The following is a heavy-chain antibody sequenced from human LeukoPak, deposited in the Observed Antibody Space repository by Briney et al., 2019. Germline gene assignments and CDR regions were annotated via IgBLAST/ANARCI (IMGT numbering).Heavy chain of an antibody. Sequence: SETLSLTCAVYGGSFSGYYWSWTRQPPGKGLEWIGEINHSGSTNYNPSLKSRVTISVDTSKNQFSLKLSSVTAADTAVYYCARDDGIAARPFDYWGQGTLVTISS. D-gene: IGHD6-6*01. CDR1: GGSFSGYY. J-gene: IGHJ4*02. CDR2: INHSGST. CDR3: ARDDGIAARPFDY. V-gene: IGHV4-34*01.